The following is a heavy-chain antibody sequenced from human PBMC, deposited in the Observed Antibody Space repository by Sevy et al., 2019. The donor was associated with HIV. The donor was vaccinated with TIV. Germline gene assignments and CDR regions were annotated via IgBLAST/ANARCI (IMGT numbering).Heavy chain of an antibody. CDR2: ISYDGSKK. CDR1: GFTFSNYA. Sequence: GGSLRLSCAASGFTFSNYAMHWVRQAPGKGLEWVAVISYDGSKKYYADSVKGRFTISRDSSKNTLDLQMNSLRAEDSAVYYCAKDQGGYNYAPGYWGQGTLVTVSS. CDR3: AKDQGGYNYAPGY. J-gene: IGHJ4*02. D-gene: IGHD5-18*01. V-gene: IGHV3-30-3*01.